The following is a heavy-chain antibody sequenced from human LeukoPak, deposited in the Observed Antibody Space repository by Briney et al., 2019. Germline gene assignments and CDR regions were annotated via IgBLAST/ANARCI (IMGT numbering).Heavy chain of an antibody. J-gene: IGHJ4*02. CDR3: ARDSPYYYVSSGQMTFDY. D-gene: IGHD3-22*01. CDR2: IIPIFGIA. Sequence: SVKVSCKASGGTFSSYAISWVRQAPGQGLEWMGRIIPIFGIANYAQKFQGRVTITADKSTSTAYMELSSLRSEDTAVYYCARDSPYYYVSSGQMTFDYWGQGTLVTVSS. V-gene: IGHV1-69*04. CDR1: GGTFSSYA.